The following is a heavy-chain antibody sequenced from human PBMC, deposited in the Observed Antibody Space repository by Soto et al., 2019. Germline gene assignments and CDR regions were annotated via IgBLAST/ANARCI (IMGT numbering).Heavy chain of an antibody. CDR2: ISGSGGST. CDR1: GFTFSSYA. Sequence: PGGSLRLSCAASGFTFSSYAMSWVRQAPGKGLEWVSAISGSGGSTYYADSVKGRFTISRDNSKNTLYLQMNSLRTEDTAVYYCAKIGAVGDFYYFDYWGQGTLVTVSS. V-gene: IGHV3-23*01. CDR3: AKIGAVGDFYYFDY. J-gene: IGHJ4*02. D-gene: IGHD6-19*01.